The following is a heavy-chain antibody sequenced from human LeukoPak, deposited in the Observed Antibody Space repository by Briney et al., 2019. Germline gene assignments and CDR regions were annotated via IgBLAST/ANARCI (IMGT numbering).Heavy chain of an antibody. CDR3: ARDHGRYCSGGSCYFGGFFEY. CDR1: GFTFDDYV. V-gene: IGHV3-9*01. Sequence: GGSLRLSCAASGFTFDDYVMNWVRQAPGKGLEWVSGISWNSGTIGYADSVKGRFTISRDNAKNSLYLQMNSLRAEDTAVYYCARDHGRYCSGGSCYFGGFFEYWGQGTLGTVSS. CDR2: ISWNSGTI. J-gene: IGHJ4*02. D-gene: IGHD2-15*01.